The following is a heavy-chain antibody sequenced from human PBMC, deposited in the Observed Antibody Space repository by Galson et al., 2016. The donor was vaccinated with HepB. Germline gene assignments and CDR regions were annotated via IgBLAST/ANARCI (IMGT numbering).Heavy chain of an antibody. CDR3: ATSTGYRSGWGAFDI. Sequence: SCKASGDTFTGYYIHWVRQAPGQGLEWMAWLSANSGATNYAQKFQGWVTMTRDTSISTAYMELTSPTSDATAIYYCATSTGYRSGWGAFDIWGQGTMVTVSS. CDR1: GDTFTGYY. V-gene: IGHV1-2*04. J-gene: IGHJ3*02. D-gene: IGHD6-25*01. CDR2: LSANSGAT.